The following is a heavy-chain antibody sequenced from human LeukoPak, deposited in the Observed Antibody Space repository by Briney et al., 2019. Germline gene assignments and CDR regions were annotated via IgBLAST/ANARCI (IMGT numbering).Heavy chain of an antibody. CDR3: ASLYSSGWFTFDP. D-gene: IGHD6-13*01. CDR2: ISSNGGST. J-gene: IGHJ5*02. Sequence: TGGSLRLSCAASGFTFSSYAMHWVRQAPGKGLEYVSAISSNGGSTYYANSVKGRFTISRDNSKNTLYLQMGSLRAEDMAVYYCASLYSSGWFTFDPWGQGTLVTVSS. CDR1: GFTFSSYA. V-gene: IGHV3-64*01.